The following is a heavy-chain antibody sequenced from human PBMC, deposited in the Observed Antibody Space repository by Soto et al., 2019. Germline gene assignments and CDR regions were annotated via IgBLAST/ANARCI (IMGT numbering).Heavy chain of an antibody. V-gene: IGHV4-59*08. D-gene: IGHD3-3*01. CDR3: ARTAHYDFWSGYQHDNWFDP. CDR1: GGSISSYY. CDR2: IYYSGST. J-gene: IGHJ5*02. Sequence: SETLSLTCTVSGGSISSYYWSWIRQPPGKGLEWIGYIYYSGSTNYNPSLKSRVTISVDTSKNQFSLKLSSVTAADTAVYYCARTAHYDFWSGYQHDNWFDPWGQGTLVTVSS.